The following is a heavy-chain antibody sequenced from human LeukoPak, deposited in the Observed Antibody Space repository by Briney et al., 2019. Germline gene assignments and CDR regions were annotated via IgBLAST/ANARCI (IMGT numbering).Heavy chain of an antibody. V-gene: IGHV4-4*07. CDR3: AREDIAAALPYYYYYMDV. D-gene: IGHD6-13*01. CDR1: GGSISSYY. J-gene: IGHJ6*03. CDR2: IYTSGST. Sequence: SETLSLTCTVSGGSISSYYWSWIRQPAGKGLEWIGRIYTSGSTNYNPSLKSRVTMSVDTSKNQFSLKLSSVTAADTAVYYCAREDIAAALPYYYYYMDVWGKGTTATVSS.